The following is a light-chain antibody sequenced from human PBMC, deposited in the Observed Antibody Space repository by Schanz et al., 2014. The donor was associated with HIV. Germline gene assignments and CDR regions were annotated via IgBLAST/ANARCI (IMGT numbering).Light chain of an antibody. CDR1: SSDVGSYNL. Sequence: QSALTQPASMSGSPGQWITISCTGTSSDVGSYNLVSWYQQHPGKAPKLMIYDVSKRPSGVPDRFSGSKSGTSASLAISGLQSEDEVDYYCAAWDDSLNGWVFGGGTKLTVL. CDR2: DVS. V-gene: IGLV2-14*02. CDR3: AAWDDSLNGWV. J-gene: IGLJ3*02.